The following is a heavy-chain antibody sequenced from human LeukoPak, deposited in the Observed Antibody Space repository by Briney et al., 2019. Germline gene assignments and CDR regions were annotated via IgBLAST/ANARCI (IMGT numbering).Heavy chain of an antibody. CDR1: GYSFTSYW. J-gene: IGHJ6*03. D-gene: IGHD1-26*01. CDR3: ARRNSGSYAAPEGDYMDV. Sequence: GGSLKISFRGSGYSFTSYWIGWVRPMPGKGVEWVGIIYPGESDTRYSPSFQGQVTISADKSISTAYLQWSSLKASDTAMYYCARRNSGSYAAPEGDYMDVWGKGTTVTVSS. CDR2: IYPGESDT. V-gene: IGHV5-51*01.